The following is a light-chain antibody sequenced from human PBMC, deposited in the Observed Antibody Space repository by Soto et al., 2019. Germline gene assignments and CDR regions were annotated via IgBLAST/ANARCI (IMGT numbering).Light chain of an antibody. J-gene: IGKJ1*01. Sequence: EIVLTQSPGTLSLSPGERATLSCRASQSVSSNYLAWYQQKTGQTPRLLIYIASSRAPGIPDRFSGSGSGKHFTLTISRVETEDFAVYYCQQYGSSPWTFGQGTKVEIK. CDR1: QSVSSNY. CDR3: QQYGSSPWT. CDR2: IAS. V-gene: IGKV3-20*01.